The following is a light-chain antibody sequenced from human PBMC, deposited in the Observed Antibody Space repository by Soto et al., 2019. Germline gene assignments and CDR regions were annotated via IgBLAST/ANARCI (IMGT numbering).Light chain of an antibody. J-gene: IGKJ4*01. CDR3: QKCKVAPFT. Sequence: DIQMTQSPSSLSGSVGDRVTITCRASQSISSWLAWYQQKPGKAPKLLIYQASSLQSGVPSRFTGSGSGTDFTLTISSLQPEDAATYYCQKCKVAPFTFGGGTKVDI. CDR1: QSISSW. V-gene: IGKV1-5*03. CDR2: QAS.